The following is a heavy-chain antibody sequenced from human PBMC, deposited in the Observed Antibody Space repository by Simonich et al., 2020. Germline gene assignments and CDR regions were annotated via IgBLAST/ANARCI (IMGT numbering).Heavy chain of an antibody. CDR1: GYTFTGYY. D-gene: IGHD7-27*01. J-gene: IGHJ3*02. Sequence: QVQLVQSGAEVKKPGASVKVSCKASGYTFTGYYMHWVRQAPGQGLEWMGGINPNSGGTNYAQKVQGRVTMTRDTSISTAYMELSRLRSDDTAVYYCARGPRWTGDDAFDIWGQGTMVTVSS. V-gene: IGHV1-2*02. CDR2: INPNSGGT. CDR3: ARGPRWTGDDAFDI.